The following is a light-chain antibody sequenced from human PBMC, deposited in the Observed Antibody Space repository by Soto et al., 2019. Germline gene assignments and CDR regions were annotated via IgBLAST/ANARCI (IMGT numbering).Light chain of an antibody. V-gene: IGLV2-23*01. Sequence: QSVLTQPASVSGSPGQSITISCTGTSSDVGSYNLVSWYQQYPGRVPKLIIYEGSKRPSGVSNRFSGSKSGSTASLTISGLQAEDEADYYCCSYGGPSTSYVFGTGTKLTVL. CDR2: EGS. J-gene: IGLJ1*01. CDR1: SSDVGSYNL. CDR3: CSYGGPSTSYV.